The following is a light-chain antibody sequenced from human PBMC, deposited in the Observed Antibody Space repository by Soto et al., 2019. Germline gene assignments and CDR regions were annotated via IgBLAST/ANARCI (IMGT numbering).Light chain of an antibody. CDR3: QQYCSSPSFT. Sequence: EIVLTQSPGTLSLSPGERATLSCRASQSVSSSYLAWYQQKPGQAPRLLIYGASGRATGIPDRFSGSGSGTDFTLTISRLEPEDFALYYCQQYCSSPSFTFGPGTKLDIK. J-gene: IGKJ3*01. CDR1: QSVSSSY. CDR2: GAS. V-gene: IGKV3-20*01.